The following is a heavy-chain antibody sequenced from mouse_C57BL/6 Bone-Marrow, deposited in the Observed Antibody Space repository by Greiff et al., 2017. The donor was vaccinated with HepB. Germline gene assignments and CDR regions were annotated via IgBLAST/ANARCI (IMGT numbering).Heavy chain of an antibody. V-gene: IGHV1-22*01. CDR1: GYTFTDYN. J-gene: IGHJ4*01. Sequence: EVQLQQSGPELVKPGASVKMSCKASGYTFTDYNMHWVKQSHGKSLEWIGYINPNNGGTSYNQKFKGKATLTVNKSSSTAYMELRSLTSEDSAVYYCARGGVVATRDAMDYWGQGTSVTVSS. D-gene: IGHD1-1*01. CDR3: ARGGVVATRDAMDY. CDR2: INPNNGGT.